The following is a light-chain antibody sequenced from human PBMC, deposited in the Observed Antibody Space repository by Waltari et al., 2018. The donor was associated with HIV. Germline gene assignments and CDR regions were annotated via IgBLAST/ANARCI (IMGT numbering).Light chain of an antibody. V-gene: IGKV3-11*01. Sequence: EIVLTQSPATLSLSPGERVTLSCRASQTVSSSLAWYQQRPGQAPRLLSYDASIRAAGIPARFRGSGSGTDFSLTITSLEPEDFAIYYCHQRSVWPLFTFGQGTKLEIK. CDR3: HQRSVWPLFT. J-gene: IGKJ2*01. CDR1: QTVSSS. CDR2: DAS.